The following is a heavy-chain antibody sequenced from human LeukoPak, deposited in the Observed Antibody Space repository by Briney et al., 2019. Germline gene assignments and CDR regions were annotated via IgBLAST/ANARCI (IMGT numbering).Heavy chain of an antibody. J-gene: IGHJ3*02. Sequence: SETLSLTCAVYGGSFSGYYWSWIRQPPGKGLEWIGEINHSGSTNYNPSLKSRVTISVDTSKNQFSLKLSSVTAADTAVYYCARALGSFDIWGQGTMVTVSS. CDR1: GGSFSGYY. CDR3: ARALGSFDI. V-gene: IGHV4-34*01. CDR2: INHSGST.